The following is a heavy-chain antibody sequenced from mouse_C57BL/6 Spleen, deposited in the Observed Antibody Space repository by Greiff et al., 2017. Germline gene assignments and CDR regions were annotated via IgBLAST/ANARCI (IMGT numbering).Heavy chain of an antibody. Sequence: EVQLVESGEGLVKPGGSLKLSCAASGFTFSSYAMSWVRQTPEQRLEWVAYISSGGDYIYYADTVKGRFTISRDNARNTRYLQLSSLKSEDTAMYYCTRETTVVADYAMGYWGQGTSVTVSS. J-gene: IGHJ4*01. V-gene: IGHV5-9-1*02. CDR2: ISSGGDYI. D-gene: IGHD1-1*01. CDR3: TRETTVVADYAMGY. CDR1: GFTFSSYA.